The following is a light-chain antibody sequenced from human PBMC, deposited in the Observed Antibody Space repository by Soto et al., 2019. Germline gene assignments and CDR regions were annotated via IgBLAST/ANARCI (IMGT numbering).Light chain of an antibody. CDR1: QSISSY. V-gene: IGKV1-39*01. CDR2: AAS. Sequence: DIQMTQSPSSLSASVGDRVTITCRASQSISSYLNWYQQKPGKAPKLLIYAASSLQSGVPSRFSGSGYGTDFTLTIISLQPEDFATYYCQQSYSTPRTFGQGTKLEIK. CDR3: QQSYSTPRT. J-gene: IGKJ2*01.